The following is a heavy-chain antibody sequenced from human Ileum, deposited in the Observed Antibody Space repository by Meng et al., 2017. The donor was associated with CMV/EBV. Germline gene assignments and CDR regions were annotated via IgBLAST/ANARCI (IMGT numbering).Heavy chain of an antibody. D-gene: IGHD3-22*01. Sequence: EFRKISGAASGFTFSSYAMSWVRQAPGKGLEWVSTISGSGGSTYYADSVKGRFTISRDNSKNTLYLQMNSLRAEDTAVYYCAKGVYDSIGYDYWGQGTLVTVSS. V-gene: IGHV3-23*01. J-gene: IGHJ4*02. CDR3: AKGVYDSIGYDY. CDR1: GFTFSSYA. CDR2: ISGSGGST.